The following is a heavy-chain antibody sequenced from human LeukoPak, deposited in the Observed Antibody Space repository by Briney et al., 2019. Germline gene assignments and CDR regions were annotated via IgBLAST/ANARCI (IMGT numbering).Heavy chain of an antibody. CDR3: ARVGTAMVYYYYYMDV. Sequence: SETLSLTCTVSGGSMTSSSYFWGWIRQTPGKGLEWIGSIYYKGNTYYNPSLKSRVTISLDTSKNQFSLKLSSVTAADTAVYYCARVGTAMVYYYYYMDVWGKGTTVTVSS. CDR1: GGSMTSSSYF. CDR2: IYYKGNT. D-gene: IGHD5-18*01. J-gene: IGHJ6*03. V-gene: IGHV4-39*07.